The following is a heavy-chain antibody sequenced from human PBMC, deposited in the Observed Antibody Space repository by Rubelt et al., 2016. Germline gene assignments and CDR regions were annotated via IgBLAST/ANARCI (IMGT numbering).Heavy chain of an antibody. Sequence: EVQLVQSGAEVKKPGESLKISCKGSGYSFTSYWIGWVRQMPGKGLEWMGIIYPGDSDTRYSPSFQGQVTISADKSISTAYLQWSSLKASDTAMYYCARQDYDFWSGYPHAFDIWGQGTMVTVSS. CDR2: IYPGDSDT. CDR1: GYSFTSYW. CDR3: ARQDYDFWSGYPHAFDI. V-gene: IGHV5-51*01. J-gene: IGHJ3*02. D-gene: IGHD3-3*01.